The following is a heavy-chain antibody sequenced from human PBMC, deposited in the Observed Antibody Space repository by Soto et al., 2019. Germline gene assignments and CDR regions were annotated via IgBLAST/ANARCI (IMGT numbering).Heavy chain of an antibody. V-gene: IGHV1-69*08. CDR1: GGTFSSYT. D-gene: IGHD3-9*01. CDR2: IIPILGIA. CDR3: AREQYYDILTGYRDYYYYYGMDV. J-gene: IGHJ6*02. Sequence: QVQLVQSGAEVKKPGSSVKVSCKASGGTFSSYTISWVRQAPGQGLEWMGRIIPILGIANYAQKFQGRVTITADKSTSTAYMELSSLRSEDTAVYYCAREQYYDILTGYRDYYYYYGMDVWGQGTTVTVSS.